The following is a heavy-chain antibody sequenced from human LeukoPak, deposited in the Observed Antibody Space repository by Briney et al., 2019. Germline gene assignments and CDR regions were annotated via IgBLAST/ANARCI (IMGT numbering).Heavy chain of an antibody. CDR3: ARDGTAPGLYFDL. Sequence: GGSLRLSCAVSGFTFSDYWMNWVRQAPGKGLEWVASIRQDGGEKSYVDSVKGRFTISRDNTKNSLYLQMSSLGVEDTAVYFCARDGTAPGLYFDLWGQGTLVTVSS. CDR1: GFTFSDYW. CDR2: IRQDGGEK. V-gene: IGHV3-7*01. J-gene: IGHJ4*01. D-gene: IGHD6-13*01.